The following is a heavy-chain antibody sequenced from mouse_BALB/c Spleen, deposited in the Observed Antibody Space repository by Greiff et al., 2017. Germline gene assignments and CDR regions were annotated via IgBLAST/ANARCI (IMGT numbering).Heavy chain of an antibody. J-gene: IGHJ3*01. CDR1: GFSLTGYG. V-gene: IGHV2-6-7*01. CDR3: ARGYYGSSSAWFAY. Sequence: VMLVESGPGLVAPSQSLSITCTVSGFSLTGYGVNWVRQPPGKGLEWLGMIWGDGSTDYNSALKSRLSISKDNSKSQVFLKMNSLQTDDTARYYGARGYYGSSSAWFAYWGQGTLVTVSA. D-gene: IGHD1-1*01. CDR2: IWGDGST.